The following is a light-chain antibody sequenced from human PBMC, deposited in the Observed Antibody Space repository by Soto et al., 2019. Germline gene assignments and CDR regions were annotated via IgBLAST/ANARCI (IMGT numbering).Light chain of an antibody. CDR3: QQRSDWPPIP. J-gene: IGKJ5*01. V-gene: IGKV3-11*01. CDR1: QSVGSD. CDR2: DAS. Sequence: IVMTQSPATLSVSPGERATLSCSASQSVGSDLAWYQQKPGQSPRLLIYDASNRATGIPARFSGSGSGTDFTLTISSLEPEDFAVYYCQQRSDWPPIPFGQGTRLEIK.